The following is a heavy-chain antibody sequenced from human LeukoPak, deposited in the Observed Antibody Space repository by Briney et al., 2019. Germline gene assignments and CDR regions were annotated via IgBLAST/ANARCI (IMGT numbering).Heavy chain of an antibody. CDR1: GFTFDDYA. Sequence: LSLTCAASGFTFDDYAMHWVRQAPGKGLEWVSGISWDSSSIGYADSVKGRFTISRDNAKNSLYLQMNSLRAEDTALYYCAKAFGYSYGLYYFDCWGQGPLVTASS. CDR3: AKAFGYSYGLYYFDC. D-gene: IGHD5-18*01. J-gene: IGHJ4*02. CDR2: ISWDSSSI. V-gene: IGHV3-9*01.